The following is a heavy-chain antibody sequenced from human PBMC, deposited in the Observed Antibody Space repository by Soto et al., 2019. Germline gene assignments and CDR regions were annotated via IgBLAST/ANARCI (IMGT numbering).Heavy chain of an antibody. D-gene: IGHD3-3*01. CDR3: AKAHAGVGRPYYYYGMDV. Sequence: PDRTMRLPWAAAVCNCSSYGVHWVRQDPSKGLEWEGVISYAGSNKYYADSVKGRFIISRDNAKSTLYLQMKNLRAEDTPAHDCAKAHAGVGRPYYYYGMDVWGKGTTVTVSS. CDR2: ISYAGSNK. CDR1: VCNCSSYG. V-gene: IGHV3-30*18. J-gene: IGHJ6*04.